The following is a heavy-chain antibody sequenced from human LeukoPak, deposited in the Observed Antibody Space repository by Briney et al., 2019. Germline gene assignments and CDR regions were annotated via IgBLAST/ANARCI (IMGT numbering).Heavy chain of an antibody. CDR2: ISGDGGST. J-gene: IGHJ6*02. D-gene: IGHD3-3*01. Sequence: PSETLSLTCAVSGGSINNHYWTWIRQPPGKGLEWVSLISGDGGSTYYADSVKGRFTISRDNSKNSLYLQMNSLRTEDTALYYCAKDRRITIFGVPTWGMDVWGQGTTVTVSS. V-gene: IGHV3-43*02. CDR1: GGSINNHY. CDR3: AKDRRITIFGVPTWGMDV.